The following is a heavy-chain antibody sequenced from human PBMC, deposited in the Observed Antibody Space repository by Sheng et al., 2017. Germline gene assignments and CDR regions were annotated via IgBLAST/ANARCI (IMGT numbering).Heavy chain of an antibody. Sequence: QLQLQESGPGLVKPSETLSLTCTVSGGSISSSSDYYWGWLRQPPGKGLEWIGSIYYTGTTYYNPSFKSRVTISVDTSKNQFSLKLSSVTAADTAVYYCAKENYHSDIHYWGQGTWSPSPQ. D-gene: IGHD3-22*01. V-gene: IGHV4-39*07. CDR2: IYYTGTT. CDR3: AKENYHSDIHY. CDR1: GGSISSSSDYY. J-gene: IGHJ4*02.